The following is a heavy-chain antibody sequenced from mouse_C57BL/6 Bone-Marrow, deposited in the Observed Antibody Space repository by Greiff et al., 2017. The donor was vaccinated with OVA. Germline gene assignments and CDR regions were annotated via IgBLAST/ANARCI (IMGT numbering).Heavy chain of an antibody. CDR1: GYAFTNYL. D-gene: IGHD3-3*01. CDR3: ARYGTAWFAY. Sequence: VQLQQSGAELASPVTSVKVSCKASGYAFTNYLIEWVKQRPGQGLEWIGVINPGSGGTNYNEKFKGKATLTADKSSSTAYMQLSSLTSEDSAVYFCARYGTAWFAYWGQGTLVTVSA. CDR2: INPGSGGT. V-gene: IGHV1-54*01. J-gene: IGHJ3*01.